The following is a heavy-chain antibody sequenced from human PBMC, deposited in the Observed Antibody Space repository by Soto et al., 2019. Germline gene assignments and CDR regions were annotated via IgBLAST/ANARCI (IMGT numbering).Heavy chain of an antibody. CDR3: ARSQGSSTSLEIYYYYYYGMDV. CDR1: GGTFSSYA. Sequence: QVQLVQSGAEVKKPGSSVKVSCKASGGTFSSYAISWVRQAPGQGLEWMGGIIPIPGTANYAQKFQGRVKITADKSTSTAYMEQSSLRSEDTAVYYCARSQGSSTSLEIYYYYYYGMDVWGQGTTVTVSS. V-gene: IGHV1-69*06. J-gene: IGHJ6*02. D-gene: IGHD2-2*01. CDR2: IIPIPGTA.